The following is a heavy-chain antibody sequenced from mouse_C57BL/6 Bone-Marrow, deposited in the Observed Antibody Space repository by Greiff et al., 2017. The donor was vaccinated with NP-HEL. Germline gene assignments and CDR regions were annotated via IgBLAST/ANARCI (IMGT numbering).Heavy chain of an antibody. CDR2: INPYNGDT. V-gene: IGHV1-37*01. J-gene: IGHJ1*03. CDR3: SRGWGLLRYWCFAV. Sequence: EVQLQQSGPELVKPGASVKISCKASGYSFTGYFMNWVKQSHGKSLEWIGRINPYNGDTSYKQKVKGKATLTIAKSSSTVHMELLSLISEDFAVNYCSRGWGLLRYWCFAVWGKGTPVTVSS. CDR1: GYSFTGYF. D-gene: IGHD1-1*01.